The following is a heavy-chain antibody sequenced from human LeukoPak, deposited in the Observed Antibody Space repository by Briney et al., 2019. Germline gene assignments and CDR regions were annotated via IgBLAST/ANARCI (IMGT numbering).Heavy chain of an antibody. D-gene: IGHD1-26*01. Sequence: SETLSLTCAVYGGSFSGYYWSWIRQPPGKGLEWIGEINHSGSTNYNPSLKSRVTISVDTSKNQFSLKLSSVTAADTAVYYCARGRGWVGYFDYWGQGTLVTVSS. V-gene: IGHV4-34*01. J-gene: IGHJ4*02. CDR3: ARGRGWVGYFDY. CDR1: GGSFSGYY. CDR2: INHSGST.